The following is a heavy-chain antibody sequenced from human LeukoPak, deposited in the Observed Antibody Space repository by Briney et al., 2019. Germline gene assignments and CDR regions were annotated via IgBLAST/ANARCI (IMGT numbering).Heavy chain of an antibody. J-gene: IGHJ4*02. CDR2: ISGSAGST. CDR3: AKDAATVPPRTHDY. CDR1: GFIFSSYA. Sequence: PGGSLRLSCAASGFIFSSYAMSWVRQPPGKGLGWVSAISGSAGSTYYADSVKGRFTISRDNSKNTLYLQMNSLRAEDTAVYFCAKDAATVPPRTHDYWGQGTLVTVSS. V-gene: IGHV3-23*01. D-gene: IGHD4-17*01.